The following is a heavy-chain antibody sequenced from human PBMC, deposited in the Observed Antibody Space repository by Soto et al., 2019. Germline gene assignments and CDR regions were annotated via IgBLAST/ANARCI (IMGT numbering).Heavy chain of an antibody. CDR3: AKDRLSGPGCYGGCDAFDI. V-gene: IGHV3-23*01. J-gene: IGHJ3*02. D-gene: IGHD2-15*01. Sequence: GGSLRLSCAASGFTFSSYAMSWVRQAPGKGLEWVSAISGSGGSTYYADSVKGRFTISRDNSKNTLYLQMNSLRAEDTAVYYCAKDRLSGPGCYGGCDAFDIWGQGTMVTVSS. CDR1: GFTFSSYA. CDR2: ISGSGGST.